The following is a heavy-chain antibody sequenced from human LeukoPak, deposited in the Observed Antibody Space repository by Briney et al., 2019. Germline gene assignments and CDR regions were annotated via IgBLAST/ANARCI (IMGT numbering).Heavy chain of an antibody. CDR2: LWYDGADK. Sequence: GGSLRLSCAASGFTFSNYGMHWVRQAPGKGLEWVALLWYDGADKNYADSVKGRFTISRDNSKNTVYLQMTSLRAEDTALYYCARDPSGSWNDVGTFDSWGQGTLVSVSS. CDR1: GFTFSNYG. CDR3: ARDPSGSWNDVGTFDS. D-gene: IGHD1-1*01. V-gene: IGHV3-33*01. J-gene: IGHJ4*02.